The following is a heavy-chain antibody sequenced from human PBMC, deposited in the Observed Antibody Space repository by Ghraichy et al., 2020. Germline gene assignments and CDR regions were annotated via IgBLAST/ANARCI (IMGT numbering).Heavy chain of an antibody. CDR3: ARLTYDSSDY. D-gene: IGHD3-22*01. Sequence: ESLNISCAVSFYSISIGYYWGWLRQPPGKGLEWIGSIFHSGTTYYNPSLKSRVTISVDTSKNQFSLRLRSVTAADTAVFYCARLTYDSSDYWGQGILVTGAS. CDR2: IFHSGTT. J-gene: IGHJ4*02. CDR1: FYSISIGYY. V-gene: IGHV4-38-2*01.